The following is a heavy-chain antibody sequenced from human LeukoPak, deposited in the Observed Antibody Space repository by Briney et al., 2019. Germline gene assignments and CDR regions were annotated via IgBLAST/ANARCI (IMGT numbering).Heavy chain of an antibody. V-gene: IGHV3-7*01. Sequence: GGSLRVSCTASGFTFSSYWMSWVRQAPGKGLEWVATIKQDGSEKYYVDSVKGRFTISRDNAKNSLYLQMNSLRAEDTAVYYCARVKGVLGIEFDYWGQGTLVTVSS. J-gene: IGHJ4*02. CDR3: ARVKGVLGIEFDY. D-gene: IGHD3-16*01. CDR1: GFTFSSYW. CDR2: IKQDGSEK.